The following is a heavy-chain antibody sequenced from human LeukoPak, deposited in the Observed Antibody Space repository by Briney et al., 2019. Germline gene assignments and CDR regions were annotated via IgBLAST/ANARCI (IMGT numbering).Heavy chain of an antibody. J-gene: IGHJ4*02. CDR2: IKNDGSEK. D-gene: IGHD3-16*01. Sequence: GGSLRLSCAASGFTFSRYWMSWFRQAPGKGLEWVAHIKNDGSEKNYVDSVKGRFTISRDNTANSLYLQMNSLRAEDTAVYYCAKDSYGPDDYWGQGTLVTVSS. CDR1: GFTFSRYW. V-gene: IGHV3-7*04. CDR3: AKDSYGPDDY.